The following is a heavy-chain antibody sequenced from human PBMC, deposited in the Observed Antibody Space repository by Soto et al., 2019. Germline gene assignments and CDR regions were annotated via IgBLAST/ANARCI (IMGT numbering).Heavy chain of an antibody. CDR1: GFTFSSYA. J-gene: IGHJ3*02. CDR3: AKNAYGGNFAFDI. V-gene: IGHV3-23*01. CDR2: ISGSGGST. Sequence: EVQLLASGGGLVQPGGSLRLSCAASGFTFSSYAMSWVRQAPGKGLEWVSAISGSGGSTYYADSVKGRFPISRDNSKNPLYLKMNSLRAQDTAVYYCAKNAYGGNFAFDIWGQGTMVTVSS. D-gene: IGHD4-17*01.